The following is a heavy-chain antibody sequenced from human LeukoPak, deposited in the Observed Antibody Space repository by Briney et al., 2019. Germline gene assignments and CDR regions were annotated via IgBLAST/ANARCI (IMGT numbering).Heavy chain of an antibody. Sequence: GGSLRLSCAASGFTLSNSAMSWVRQAPEKGLEWVSGFSGPGKTYYADSVKGRFTISRDTSKSTLYLQINSLRAEDTAVYYCAKAWWSTSSGGDCIWGQGTMVTVSS. V-gene: IGHV3-23*01. CDR2: FSGPGKT. D-gene: IGHD6-6*01. CDR1: GFTLSNSA. J-gene: IGHJ3*02. CDR3: AKAWWSTSSGGDCI.